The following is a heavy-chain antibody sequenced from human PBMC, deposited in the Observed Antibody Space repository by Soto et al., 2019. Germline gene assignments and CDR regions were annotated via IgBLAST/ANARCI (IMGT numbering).Heavy chain of an antibody. CDR3: ARALGNIVVVVAATSDAFDI. Sequence: QVQLVESGGGLVKPGGSLRLSCAASGFTFSDYYMSWIRQAPGKGLEWVSYISSSGSTIYYADSVKGRFTISRHNAKNSLYLQMNSLRAEDTAVYYCARALGNIVVVVAATSDAFDIWGQGTMVTVSS. V-gene: IGHV3-11*01. CDR1: GFTFSDYY. J-gene: IGHJ3*02. D-gene: IGHD2-15*01. CDR2: ISSSGSTI.